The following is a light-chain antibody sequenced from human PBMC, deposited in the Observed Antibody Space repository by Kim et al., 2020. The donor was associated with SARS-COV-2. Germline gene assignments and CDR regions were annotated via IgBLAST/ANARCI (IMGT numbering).Light chain of an antibody. J-gene: IGKJ1*01. CDR1: QGISNA. CDR3: QQYSIYWT. CDR2: GAS. Sequence: AASVRDRVTITCRASQGISNALAWYEQKPGNAPKLLIYGASNLESAVPSRFSGSGSGTEFTLTITSLQPDDVATYYCQQYSIYWTFGQGTKVDIK. V-gene: IGKV1-13*02.